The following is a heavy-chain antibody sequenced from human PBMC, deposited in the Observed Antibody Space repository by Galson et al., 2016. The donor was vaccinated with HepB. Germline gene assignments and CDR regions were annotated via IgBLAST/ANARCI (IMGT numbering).Heavy chain of an antibody. V-gene: IGHV4-59*01. D-gene: IGHD4-17*01. Sequence: SETLSLTCTVSGGSISGYYWSWIRQPPGKRLEWIGYIHYTGSTKYKPSLKSRVTISVDTSKNQFSLKLSSVTAADTAVYYCARDRDATTVNWYFDLWGRGTLVSVSS. CDR1: GGSISGYY. CDR3: ARDRDATTVNWYFDL. CDR2: IHYTGST. J-gene: IGHJ2*01.